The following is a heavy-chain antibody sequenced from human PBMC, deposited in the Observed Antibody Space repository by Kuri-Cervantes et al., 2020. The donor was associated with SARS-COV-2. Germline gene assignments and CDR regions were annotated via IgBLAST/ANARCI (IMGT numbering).Heavy chain of an antibody. Sequence: SVKVSCKASGGTFSSYAISWVRQAPGQGLEWMGRIIPIFGIANYAQKFQGRVTITADKSTSTACMELSSLRSEDTAVYYCARQLETTMLYYFDYWGQGTLVTVSS. D-gene: IGHD3-10*02. CDR3: ARQLETTMLYYFDY. V-gene: IGHV1-69*04. CDR2: IIPIFGIA. J-gene: IGHJ4*02. CDR1: GGTFSSYA.